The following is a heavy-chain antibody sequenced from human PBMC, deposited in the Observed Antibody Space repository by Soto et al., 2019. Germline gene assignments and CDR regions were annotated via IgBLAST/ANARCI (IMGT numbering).Heavy chain of an antibody. CDR3: CGGIDDVRD. CDR1: GYTFSVDW. V-gene: IGHV3-15*07. Sequence: EVQLVESGGGLVKPGGSLRLSCAASGYTFSVDWMNWVRQAPGKGLEWVGGILSKTDGGSAAFAAPVKGRFTISRNDSKITLYLQMNSLKTADTSVYYCCGGIDDVRDWGQGTLVTVSS. D-gene: IGHD3-16*01. CDR2: ILSKTDGGSA. J-gene: IGHJ4*02.